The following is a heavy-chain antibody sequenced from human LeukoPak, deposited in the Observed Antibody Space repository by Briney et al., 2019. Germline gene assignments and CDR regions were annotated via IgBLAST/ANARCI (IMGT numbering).Heavy chain of an antibody. CDR2: ISGSGGST. D-gene: IGHD6-13*01. CDR1: GFSSSSYA. Sequence: GGSLRLSCATSGFSSSSYAMSWVRQAPGKGLEWVSSISGSGGSTYYADAVNRRFTISRDNSKNTLYLQMNSLRAEDTAVYYCAKATYSSSWNLYFDYWGQGTLVTVSS. J-gene: IGHJ4*02. CDR3: AKATYSSSWNLYFDY. V-gene: IGHV3-23*01.